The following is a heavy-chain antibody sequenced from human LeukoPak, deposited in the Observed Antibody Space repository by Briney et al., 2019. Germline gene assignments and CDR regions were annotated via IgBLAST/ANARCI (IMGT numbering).Heavy chain of an antibody. J-gene: IGHJ4*02. CDR3: AKLGIYYDSPADH. CDR1: GFTFRSSA. CDR2: LGTSDVNT. Sequence: PGGSRRLSCEGSGFTFRSSAMMWVRQAPGKGLEWVAVLGTSDVNTYHADSVKGRFAISRDNSKNTLYLHMSGLRAGDTALYYCAKLGIYYDSPADHWGQGTLVTVSS. D-gene: IGHD3-9*01. V-gene: IGHV3-23*01.